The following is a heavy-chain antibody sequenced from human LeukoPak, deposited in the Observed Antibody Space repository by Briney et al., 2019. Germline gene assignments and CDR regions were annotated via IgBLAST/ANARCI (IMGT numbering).Heavy chain of an antibody. CDR3: ARAGNVGGYSYGYPWYY. J-gene: IGHJ4*02. V-gene: IGHV4-59*01. Sequence: PSETLSLTCTASGGSISPYYWSWIRQPPGKGLEWIGYIYYSGSTSYNPSLKSRVTISVDTSTNQFSLKLSSVTAADTAVYYCARAGNVGGYSYGYPWYYWGQGTLVTVSS. D-gene: IGHD5-18*01. CDR2: IYYSGST. CDR1: GGSISPYY.